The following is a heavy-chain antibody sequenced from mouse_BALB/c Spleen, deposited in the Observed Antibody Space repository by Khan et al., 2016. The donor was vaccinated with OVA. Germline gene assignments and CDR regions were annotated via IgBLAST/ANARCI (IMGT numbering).Heavy chain of an antibody. J-gene: IGHJ4*01. CDR2: IWGGGSI. CDR3: AGGVWSYYYGLDY. Sequence: QVQLKESGPGLVAPSQSLSITCTVSGFSLTDYGVSWIRQPPGKGLEWLGVIWGGGSIYYNSALKSRLSISKDNSKSQVFLKMSSLQPDYTAMCYCAGGVWSYYYGLDYWGQGTSVTVSS. CDR1: GFSLTDYG. V-gene: IGHV2-6-5*01.